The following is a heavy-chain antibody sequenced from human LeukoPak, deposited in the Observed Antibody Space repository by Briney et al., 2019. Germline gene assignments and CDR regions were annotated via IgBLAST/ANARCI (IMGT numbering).Heavy chain of an antibody. CDR1: GFTFSSYT. Sequence: GGSLRLSCAASGFTFSSYTMHWVRQAPGKGLEWVAVISYDGSNKYYADSVKGRFTISRDNSKNTLYLQMNSLRAEDTAVYYCARHDYGDYSAFDIWGQGTMVTVSS. CDR3: ARHDYGDYSAFDI. D-gene: IGHD4-17*01. V-gene: IGHV3-30*04. J-gene: IGHJ3*02. CDR2: ISYDGSNK.